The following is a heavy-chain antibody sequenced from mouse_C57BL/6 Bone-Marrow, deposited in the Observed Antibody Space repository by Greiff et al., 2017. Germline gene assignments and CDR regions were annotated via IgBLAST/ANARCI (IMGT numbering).Heavy chain of an antibody. J-gene: IGHJ2*01. CDR3: ATLTGRGIYFDY. V-gene: IGHV1-9*01. CDR1: GYTFTGYW. Sequence: VKLMESGAELMKPGASVKLSCKATGYTFTGYWIEWVKQRPGNGLEWIGEIFPGSGSTYYNEKFKGKDTFTAYTSSNTAFMQLSSLTTEDSAIYYCATLTGRGIYFDYWGQGTTRTVSS. CDR2: IFPGSGST. D-gene: IGHD4-1*01.